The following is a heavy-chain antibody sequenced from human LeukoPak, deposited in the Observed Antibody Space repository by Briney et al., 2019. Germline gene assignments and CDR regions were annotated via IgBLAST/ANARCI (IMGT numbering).Heavy chain of an antibody. D-gene: IGHD4-23*01. CDR2: ISAYNGNT. CDR3: ARAGYLLTTVVRGRFPWFDP. CDR1: GYTFTSYG. Sequence: ASVKVSCKASGYTFTSYGISWVRQAPGQGLEWMGWISAYNGNTNYAQKLQGRVTMTTDTSTSTAYMELRSLRSDDTAVYYCARAGYLLTTVVRGRFPWFDPWGQGTLVTVSS. V-gene: IGHV1-18*01. J-gene: IGHJ5*02.